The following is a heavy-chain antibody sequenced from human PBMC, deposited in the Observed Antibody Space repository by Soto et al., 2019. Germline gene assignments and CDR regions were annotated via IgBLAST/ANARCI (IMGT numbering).Heavy chain of an antibody. J-gene: IGHJ6*02. CDR3: ARDSGSIAAPSGYYYYGMDV. CDR2: IYYSGST. Sequence: SETLSLTCTVSGGSISSGGYYWSWLRQHPGKGLEWIGYIYYSGSTYYNPSLKSRVTISVDTSKNQFSLKLSSVTAADTAVYYCARDSGSIAAPSGYYYYGMDVWGQGTTGTVSS. V-gene: IGHV4-31*03. D-gene: IGHD6-6*01. CDR1: GGSISSGGYY.